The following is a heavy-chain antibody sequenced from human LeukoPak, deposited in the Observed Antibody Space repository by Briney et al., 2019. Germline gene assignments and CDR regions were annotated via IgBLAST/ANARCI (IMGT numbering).Heavy chain of an antibody. Sequence: SETLSLTCDVSGYSISIGSYWDWIRQPPGKGLEWIGSIYHTGNTYYNLSLESRVTISTDTSKNQFSLKLTSVTAADTALYYCTRRGSGWVLDYWGKGMLVIVST. V-gene: IGHV4-38-2*01. CDR3: TRRGSGWVLDY. CDR2: IYHTGNT. J-gene: IGHJ4*02. CDR1: GYSISIGSY. D-gene: IGHD6-19*01.